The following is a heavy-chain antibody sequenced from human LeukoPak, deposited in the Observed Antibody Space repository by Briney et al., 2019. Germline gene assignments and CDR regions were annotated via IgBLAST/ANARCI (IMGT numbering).Heavy chain of an antibody. Sequence: GGSLRLSCSASGFTFSSYAMHWVRQAPGKGLEYVSAISSNGGSTYYADSVKGRFTISRANSKNTLYLQMSSLRAEDTAVYYCVQDRVAGRDYYYGMDVWGKGTTVTVSS. J-gene: IGHJ6*04. CDR3: VQDRVAGRDYYYGMDV. V-gene: IGHV3-64D*06. D-gene: IGHD6-19*01. CDR2: ISSNGGST. CDR1: GFTFSSYA.